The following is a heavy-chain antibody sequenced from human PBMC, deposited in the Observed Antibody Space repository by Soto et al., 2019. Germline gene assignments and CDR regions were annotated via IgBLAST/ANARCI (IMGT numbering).Heavy chain of an antibody. V-gene: IGHV5-51*01. CDR3: ARHYSMRPIPGDYYYGMEV. D-gene: IGHD4-4*01. Sequence: XESLEISCQGSVYSFTSCLLVWVRQMPGKGLEWMGIIYPGDSDTRYSPSFQGQVTISADKSISTAYLQWSSLKASDTAMYYCARHYSMRPIPGDYYYGMEVWGQGTTVTVSS. J-gene: IGHJ6*02. CDR2: IYPGDSDT. CDR1: VYSFTSCL.